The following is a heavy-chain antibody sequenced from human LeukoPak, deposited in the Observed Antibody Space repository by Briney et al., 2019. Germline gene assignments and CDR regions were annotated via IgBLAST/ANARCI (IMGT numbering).Heavy chain of an antibody. J-gene: IGHJ5*02. CDR1: GFTFSSYW. CDR2: INSDGSST. D-gene: IGHD3-22*01. V-gene: IGHV3-74*01. CDR3: AKPDYYDSSGYYNGFDP. Sequence: GSLRLSCAASGFTFSSYWVHWVRQAPGKGLVWVSRINSDGSSTSYADSVKGRFTISRDNAKNTLYLQMNSLRAEDTAVYYCAKPDYYDSSGYYNGFDPWGQGTLVTVSS.